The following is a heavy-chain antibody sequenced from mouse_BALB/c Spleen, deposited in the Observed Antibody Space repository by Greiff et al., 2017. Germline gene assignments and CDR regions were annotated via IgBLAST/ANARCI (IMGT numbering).Heavy chain of an antibody. D-gene: IGHD2-4*01. CDR3: ARDYDPFAD. V-gene: IGHV2-2*02. CDR1: GFSLTSYG. Sequence: QVQLQQSGPGLVQPSQSLSITCTVSGFSLTSYGVHWVRQSPGKGLEWLGVIWSGGSTDYNAAFISRLSISKDNSTSQVFFKMNSLQANDTAIYYCARDYDPFADWGQGTLVTVSA. J-gene: IGHJ3*01. CDR2: IWSGGST.